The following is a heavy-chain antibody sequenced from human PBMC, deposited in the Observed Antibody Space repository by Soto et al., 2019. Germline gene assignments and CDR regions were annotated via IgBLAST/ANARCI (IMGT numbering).Heavy chain of an antibody. CDR2: INHSGST. J-gene: IGHJ4*02. D-gene: IGHD1-26*01. Sequence: WTWIRQSPGKGLEWIGQINHSGSTTYNPSLKSRVTISLATSKNQFXLEXSSXTXADXAIXXXXXXLFSEKYYSGGWYYFDHWGQGTLVTVSS. V-gene: IGHV4-34*01. CDR3: XXXLFSEKYYSGGWYYFDH.